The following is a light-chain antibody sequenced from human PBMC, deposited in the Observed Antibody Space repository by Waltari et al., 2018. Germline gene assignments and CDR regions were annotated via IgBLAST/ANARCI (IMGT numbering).Light chain of an antibody. CDR2: DVS. J-gene: IGLJ3*02. CDR3: FSYTVRDTWL. V-gene: IGLV2-11*01. CDR1: SRDICGYNY. Sequence: QSALTQLRSVSGFPGQAVTISCTGNSRDICGYNYVSWYQQHPGKVPKLIIHDVSERPSGVPDRFSGSKSGDTASLTISGLQAEDEADYYCFSYTVRDTWLFGGGTELTVL.